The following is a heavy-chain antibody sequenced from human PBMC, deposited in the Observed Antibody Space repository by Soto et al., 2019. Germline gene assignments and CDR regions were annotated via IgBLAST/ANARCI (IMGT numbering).Heavy chain of an antibody. CDR1: GDSVSSNCY. CDR2: IYHTGTT. CDR3: ARSAGWYAVHS. Sequence: QVQLQESGPGLVKPSGTLSLTCAVSGDSVSSNCYWCWVRQPPGKGLEWIGEIYHTGTTNYNPSLKSRVTISVDKSNNQFSLDLSSVTAADTAVYYCARSAGWYAVHSWGPGTLVTVSS. V-gene: IGHV4-4*02. J-gene: IGHJ4*02. D-gene: IGHD6-19*01.